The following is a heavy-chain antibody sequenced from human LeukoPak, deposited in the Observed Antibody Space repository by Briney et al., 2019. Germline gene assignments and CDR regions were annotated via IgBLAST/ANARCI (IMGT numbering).Heavy chain of an antibody. V-gene: IGHV3-33*01. CDR2: IWYDGTNK. D-gene: IGHD6-6*01. CDR1: GFTFSSYG. J-gene: IGHJ4*02. Sequence: GGSLRLSCTASGFTFSSYGMHWVRQAPGKGLEWVAVIWYDGTNKNYADSVKGRFTISRDNSKNTLYLQMYGLRPEDTAVYYCAGSLYTSSSPYFNYWGQGTLVTVSS. CDR3: AGSLYTSSSPYFNY.